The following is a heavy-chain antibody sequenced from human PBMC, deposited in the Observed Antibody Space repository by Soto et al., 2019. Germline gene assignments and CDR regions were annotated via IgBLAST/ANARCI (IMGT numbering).Heavy chain of an antibody. CDR3: AREIDYGDSDGHFDY. Sequence: GASVKVSCKASGYTFTSYGISWVRQAPGQGLEWMGWISAYNGNTNYAQKLQGRVTMTTDTSTSTAYMELRSLRSDDTAVYYCAREIDYGDSDGHFDYWGQGTLVTVSS. CDR2: ISAYNGNT. D-gene: IGHD4-17*01. V-gene: IGHV1-18*01. CDR1: GYTFTSYG. J-gene: IGHJ4*02.